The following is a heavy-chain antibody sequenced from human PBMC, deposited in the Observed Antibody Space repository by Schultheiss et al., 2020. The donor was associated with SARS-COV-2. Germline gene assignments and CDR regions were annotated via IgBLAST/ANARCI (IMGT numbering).Heavy chain of an antibody. CDR3: ARDPATGAAEDYYGMDV. J-gene: IGHJ6*02. CDR2: ISSSSSYI. Sequence: GGSLRLSCVGSGSTVFSSYMSWVRQAPGKGLEWVSSISSSSSYIYYADSVKGRFTISRDNAKNSLYLQMNSLRAEDTAVYYCARDPATGAAEDYYGMDVWGQGTTVTVSS. D-gene: IGHD1-14*01. V-gene: IGHV3-21*01. CDR1: GSTVFSSY.